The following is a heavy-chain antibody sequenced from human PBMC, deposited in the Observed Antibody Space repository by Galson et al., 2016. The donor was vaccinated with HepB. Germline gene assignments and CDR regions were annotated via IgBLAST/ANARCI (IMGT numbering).Heavy chain of an antibody. CDR1: GYTFTSYA. D-gene: IGHD3-3*01. V-gene: IGHV1-3*01. Sequence: SVKVSCKASGYTFTSYALHWVRQTPGQRLDWMGWINPANGKTVYSQKFQGRITITRETSANTDYMELSSLRSEDTAVYYCARGQRGEYDLWSGYYTGFDYWGQGTLVTVSS. J-gene: IGHJ4*02. CDR3: ARGQRGEYDLWSGYYTGFDY. CDR2: INPANGKT.